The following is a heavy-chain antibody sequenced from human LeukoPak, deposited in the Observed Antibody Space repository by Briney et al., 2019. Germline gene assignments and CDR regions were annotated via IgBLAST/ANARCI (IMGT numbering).Heavy chain of an antibody. CDR3: ARATRYNWNDDRYYFDY. Sequence: RPSETLSLTCTVSGGSISYYYWNWIRQPPGKGLEWIGQVYYTGSAKHNPSLKSRLTISVDTSKNQFSLRLSSVTAAGTALYYCARATRYNWNDDRYYFDYWGQGTLVTVSS. CDR1: GGSISYYY. J-gene: IGHJ4*02. V-gene: IGHV4-59*01. CDR2: VYYTGSA. D-gene: IGHD1-1*01.